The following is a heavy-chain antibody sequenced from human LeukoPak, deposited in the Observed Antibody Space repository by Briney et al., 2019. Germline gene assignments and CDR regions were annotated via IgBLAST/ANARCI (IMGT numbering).Heavy chain of an antibody. J-gene: IGHJ4*02. Sequence: ASVKVSCKASGYTFTGYYMHWVRQAPGQGLEWMGWINPKSGGTNYAQKFQGRVTMTRDTSISTAYMELSRLRSDDTAVYYCARFYYDILTGYYTLHYWGQGTLVTVSS. CDR2: INPKSGGT. CDR3: ARFYYDILTGYYTLHY. D-gene: IGHD3-9*01. V-gene: IGHV1-2*02. CDR1: GYTFTGYY.